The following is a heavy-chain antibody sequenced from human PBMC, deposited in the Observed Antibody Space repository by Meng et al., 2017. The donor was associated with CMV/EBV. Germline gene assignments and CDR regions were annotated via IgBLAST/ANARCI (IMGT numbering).Heavy chain of an antibody. Sequence: GESLKISCAASGFTVSSNYMSWVRQAPGKGLEWVSVIYSGGSTYYANSVKGRFTISRDNSKNTLYLQMNSLRAEDTAVYYCARDPELDWNDVYFDYWGQGTLVTVSS. CDR3: ARDPELDWNDVYFDY. CDR2: IYSGGST. D-gene: IGHD1-1*01. J-gene: IGHJ4*02. V-gene: IGHV3-53*01. CDR1: GFTVSSNY.